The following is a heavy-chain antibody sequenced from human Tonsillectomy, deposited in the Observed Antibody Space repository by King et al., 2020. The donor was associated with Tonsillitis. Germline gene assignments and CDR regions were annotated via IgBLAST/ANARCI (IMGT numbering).Heavy chain of an antibody. V-gene: IGHV3-9*01. D-gene: IGHD3-10*01. Sequence: VQLVESGGGLVQPGRSLRLSCAASGFTFDDYAMHWVRQAPGKGLEWVSGISWNSGSIGYADSVKGRFTISSDNAKNSLYLQMNSLRAEDTALYYCAKGYYYGSGIDYLIFDYWGQGTLVTVSS. J-gene: IGHJ4*02. CDR2: ISWNSGSI. CDR3: AKGYYYGSGIDYLIFDY. CDR1: GFTFDDYA.